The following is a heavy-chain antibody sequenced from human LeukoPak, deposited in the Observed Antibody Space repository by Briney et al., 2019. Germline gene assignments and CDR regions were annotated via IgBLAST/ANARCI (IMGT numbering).Heavy chain of an antibody. CDR1: GFTFSSYA. V-gene: IGHV3-23*01. D-gene: IGHD3-22*01. J-gene: IGHJ4*02. CDR2: ISGSGGST. CDR3: AKEQVVTMIVVVTTPLDY. Sequence: GGPLRLSCAASGFTFSSYAMSWVRQAPGKGLEWVSAISGSGGSTYYADSVKGRFTISRDNSKNTLYLQMNSLRAEDTAVYYCAKEQVVTMIVVVTTPLDYWGQGTLVTVSS.